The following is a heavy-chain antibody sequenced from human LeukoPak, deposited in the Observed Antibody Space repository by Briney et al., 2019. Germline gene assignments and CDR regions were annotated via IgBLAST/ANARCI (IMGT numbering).Heavy chain of an antibody. CDR1: GFTFSSYW. J-gene: IGHJ6*02. CDR3: ARDTATGLDV. V-gene: IGHV3-74*01. D-gene: IGHD2-21*02. CDR2: INSNGSST. Sequence: GGSLRLSCAASGFTFSSYWMHWVRQAPGKGLVWVSRINSNGSSTNQADSVKGRFTISRDNAKKALYLQMNSLRVEDTAVYFCARDTATGLDVWGQGTTVTVSS.